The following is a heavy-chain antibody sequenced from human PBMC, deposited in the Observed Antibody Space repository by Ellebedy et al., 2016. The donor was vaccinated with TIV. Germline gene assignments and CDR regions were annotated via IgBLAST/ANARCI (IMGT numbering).Heavy chain of an antibody. CDR1: GFTFSCHD. CDR2: ITSAGDT. V-gene: IGHV3-13*01. J-gene: IGHJ4*02. Sequence: PGGSLRLSCAASGFTFSCHDMHWVRQPTGKGLEWVSGITSAGDTYYLSSVKGRFIISSDNAKNSLYLQMNSLRAEDTAVYYCARATSGFDYWGQGALATVSS. D-gene: IGHD5-24*01. CDR3: ARATSGFDY.